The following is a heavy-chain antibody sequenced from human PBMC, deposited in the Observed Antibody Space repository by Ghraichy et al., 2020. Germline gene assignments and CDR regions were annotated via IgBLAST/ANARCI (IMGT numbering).Heavy chain of an antibody. CDR3: TSTADSNPGLVGGSIQLYGMDV. V-gene: IGHV3-73*01. CDR2: IRSKANSYAT. J-gene: IGHJ6*02. D-gene: IGHD4-11*01. Sequence: GGSLRLSCAASGFTFSGSAMHWVRQASGKGLEWVGRIRSKANSYATAYASSVKGRFTISRDDSKNTAYLQMNSLKTEDTAVYYCTSTADSNPGLVGGSIQLYGMDVWGQGTTVTVSS. CDR1: GFTFSGSA.